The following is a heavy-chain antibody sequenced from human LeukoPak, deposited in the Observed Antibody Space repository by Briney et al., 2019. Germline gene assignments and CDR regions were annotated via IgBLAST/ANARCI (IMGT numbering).Heavy chain of an antibody. CDR2: IYYSGST. Sequence: PSETLSLTCTVSGGSISSGDYYWGWIRQPPGKGLEWIGSIYYSGSTYYNPSLKSRVTISVDTSKNQFSLKLSSVTAADTAVYYCARLIAAAGTRYFDYWGQGTLVTVSS. D-gene: IGHD6-13*01. V-gene: IGHV4-39*01. CDR1: GGSISSGDYY. CDR3: ARLIAAAGTRYFDY. J-gene: IGHJ4*02.